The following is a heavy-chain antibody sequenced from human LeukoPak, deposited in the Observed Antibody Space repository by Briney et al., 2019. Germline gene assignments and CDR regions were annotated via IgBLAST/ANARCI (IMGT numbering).Heavy chain of an antibody. V-gene: IGHV3-9*01. CDR2: ISWNSGSI. J-gene: IGHJ3*02. CDR3: AKALVVASAQGDAFDI. D-gene: IGHD3-22*01. CDR1: GFTFADYA. Sequence: SLRLSCAASGFTFADYAMHWVRQAPGKGLEWVSGISWNSGSIGYADSVKGRFTISRDNAKNSLYLQMNSLRAEDTALYYCAKALVVASAQGDAFDIWGQGTMVTVSS.